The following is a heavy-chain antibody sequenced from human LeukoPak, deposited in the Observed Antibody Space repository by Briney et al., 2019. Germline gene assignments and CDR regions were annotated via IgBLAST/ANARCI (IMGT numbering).Heavy chain of an antibody. Sequence: SETLSLTCTVSGGSISSSSYYWGWIRQPPGKGLEWIGSIYYSGSTYYNPSLKSRVTISVDTSKNQFSLKLSSVTAADTAVYYCARPRTGVVDYWGQGTLVTVSS. CDR3: ARPRTGVVDY. D-gene: IGHD3-10*01. CDR1: GGSISSSSYY. CDR2: IYYSGST. V-gene: IGHV4-39*07. J-gene: IGHJ4*02.